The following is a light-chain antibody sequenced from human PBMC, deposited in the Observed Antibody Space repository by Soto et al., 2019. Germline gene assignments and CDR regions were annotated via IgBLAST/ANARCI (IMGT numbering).Light chain of an antibody. CDR2: DAS. Sequence: IHVTNAAAALSASVVDIFTITGLVSSNVNSFLNWYLQKSGQPPKLLIYDASNLQSGVPSRFSGSGSGTDFTLTISSVQAEDVGTYYCIQSLRLPNTFGQGTRLEIK. CDR3: IQSLRLPNT. CDR1: SNVNSF. J-gene: IGKJ5*01. V-gene: IGKV1-39*01.